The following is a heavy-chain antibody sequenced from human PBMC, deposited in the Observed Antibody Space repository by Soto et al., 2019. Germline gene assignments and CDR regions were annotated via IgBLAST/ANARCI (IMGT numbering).Heavy chain of an antibody. CDR3: AKDYYSDPGYYYAMDV. Sequence: GGSLRLSCATSGFTFSSYAMTWVRQAPGKGLEWVSSISGSGDTHYADSVEGRFTVSRDNSKNTLSLQMNSLRAEDTAVYYCAKDYYSDPGYYYAMDVWGQGTTVTVSS. CDR1: GFTFSSYA. V-gene: IGHV3-23*01. D-gene: IGHD4-17*01. CDR2: ISGSGDT. J-gene: IGHJ6*02.